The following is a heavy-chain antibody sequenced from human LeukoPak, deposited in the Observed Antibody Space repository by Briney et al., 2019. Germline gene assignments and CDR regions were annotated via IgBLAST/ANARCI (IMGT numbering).Heavy chain of an antibody. CDR2: ISSSSSYI. CDR3: AREYQGPEGY. Sequence: GGSLRLSCAASELTVTSNYMSWVRQAPGKGLEWVSSISSSSSYIYYADSVKGRFTISRDNAKNSLYLQMNSLRAEDTAVYYCAREYQGPEGYWGQGTLVTVSS. CDR1: ELTVTSNY. V-gene: IGHV3-21*01. J-gene: IGHJ4*02.